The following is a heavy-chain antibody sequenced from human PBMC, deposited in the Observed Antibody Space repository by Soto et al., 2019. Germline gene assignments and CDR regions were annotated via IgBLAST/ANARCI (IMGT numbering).Heavy chain of an antibody. J-gene: IGHJ4*02. CDR2: ISGSGGST. CDR1: GFTFSSYA. Sequence: TASGFTFSSYAMSWVRQAPGKGLEWVSAISGSGGSTYYADSVKGRFTISRDNSKNTLYLQMNSLRAEDTAVYYCAKHLWFGEFYWGQGTLVTVSS. D-gene: IGHD3-10*01. CDR3: AKHLWFGEFY. V-gene: IGHV3-23*01.